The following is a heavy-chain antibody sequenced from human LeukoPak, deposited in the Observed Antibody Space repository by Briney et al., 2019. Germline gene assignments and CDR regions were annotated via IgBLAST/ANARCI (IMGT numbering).Heavy chain of an antibody. D-gene: IGHD6-19*01. CDR3: ARDRVGSGWPRPFHFEF. CDR1: GYTFTGYY. Sequence: ASVKVSCKPSGYTFTGYYLHWVRQAPGQALEWMGWISPNTGATVYAQNFQGRVTMSRDTSISTAYLDLSSLRSDDTAVYYCARDRVGSGWPRPFHFEFWGQGTLVTVSS. J-gene: IGHJ4*02. CDR2: ISPNTGAT. V-gene: IGHV1-2*02.